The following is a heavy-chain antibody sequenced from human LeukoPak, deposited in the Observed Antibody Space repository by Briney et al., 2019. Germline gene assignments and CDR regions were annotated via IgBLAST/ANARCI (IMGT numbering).Heavy chain of an antibody. D-gene: IGHD1-26*01. CDR3: ARVSVSVGATPDY. CDR2: ISSSSSYI. V-gene: IGHV3-21*06. CDR1: GFTFSGYW. J-gene: IGHJ4*02. Sequence: GGSLRLSCAASGFTFSGYWMSWVRQAPGKGLEWVSSISSSSSYIYYADSVKGRFTISRDNAKNSLYLQMNSLRVEDTAVYYCARVSVSVGATPDYWGQGTLVTVSS.